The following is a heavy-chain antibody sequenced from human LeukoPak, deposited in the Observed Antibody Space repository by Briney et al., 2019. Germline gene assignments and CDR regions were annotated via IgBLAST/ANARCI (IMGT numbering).Heavy chain of an antibody. D-gene: IGHD3-10*01. CDR2: IKQDGNEK. J-gene: IGHJ3*02. V-gene: IGHV3-7*03. CDR1: GFTFSRYW. CDR3: ARDLDYGSGRSLGAFDI. Sequence: GGSLRLSRAVSGFTFSRYWMSWVRQAPGKGLEWVASIKQDGNEKYYVGSVRGRFTISRDNAKNSLYLQMNSLRAEDTAVYYCARDLDYGSGRSLGAFDIWGQGTMVTVSS.